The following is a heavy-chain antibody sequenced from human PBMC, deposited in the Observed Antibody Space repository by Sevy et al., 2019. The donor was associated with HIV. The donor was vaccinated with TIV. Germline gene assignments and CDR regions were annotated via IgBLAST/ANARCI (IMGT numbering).Heavy chain of an antibody. CDR1: GYSFTSYG. D-gene: IGHD1-26*01. V-gene: IGHV1-18*01. CDR2: ISTLNT. Sequence: ASVKVSCKASGYSFTSYGITWVRQAPGQGLEWMGWISTLNTNYAQKLQGRVTLTTDTSTSTVYMELRSLRSDDTAMYYCARAPSGSQGPGQYFQHWGQGTLVTVSS. J-gene: IGHJ1*01. CDR3: ARAPSGSQGPGQYFQH.